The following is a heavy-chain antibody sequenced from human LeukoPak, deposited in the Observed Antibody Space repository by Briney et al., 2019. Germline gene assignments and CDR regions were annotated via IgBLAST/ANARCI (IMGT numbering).Heavy chain of an antibody. CDR1: GFTFSSYW. J-gene: IGHJ4*02. Sequence: PGGSLRLSCAASGFTFSSYWMHWVRQAPGKGLVWVSRINSDGSSTSYADSVEGRFTISRDNAKSTLYLQMNSLRAEDTAVYYCARGIAAADIDYWGQGTLVTVSS. CDR2: INSDGSST. V-gene: IGHV3-74*01. D-gene: IGHD6-13*01. CDR3: ARGIAAADIDY.